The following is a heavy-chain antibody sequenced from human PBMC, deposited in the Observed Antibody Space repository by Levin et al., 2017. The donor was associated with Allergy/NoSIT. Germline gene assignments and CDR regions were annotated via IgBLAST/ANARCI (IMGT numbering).Heavy chain of an antibody. V-gene: IGHV3-23*01. D-gene: IGHD4-17*01. CDR3: ARDPTGDYVGAFEI. CDR2: IGASGEKT. J-gene: IGHJ3*02. Sequence: GGSLRLSCAASGFTFRNYAMSWVRQAPGKGPEWVSGIGASGEKTYYADSVKGRLAISRDDSTDTLFLQMTSLRAEDTAVYYCARDPTGDYVGAFEIWGQGTMVTVSS. CDR1: GFTFRNYA.